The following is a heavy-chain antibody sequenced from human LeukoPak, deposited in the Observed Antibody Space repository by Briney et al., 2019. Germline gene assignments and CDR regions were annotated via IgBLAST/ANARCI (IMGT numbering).Heavy chain of an antibody. CDR3: AKVAKYYYGSETYYFFDY. Sequence: GGSLRLSCAASGFTFSSYGMHWVRQAPGKGLEWVAFMRYDGSNRNYADSVKGRFTISRDNAKNSLYLQMNSLRVEDTAVYYCAKVAKYYYGSETYYFFDYWGQGTLVTASS. CDR2: MRYDGSNR. D-gene: IGHD3-10*01. J-gene: IGHJ4*02. V-gene: IGHV3-30*02. CDR1: GFTFSSYG.